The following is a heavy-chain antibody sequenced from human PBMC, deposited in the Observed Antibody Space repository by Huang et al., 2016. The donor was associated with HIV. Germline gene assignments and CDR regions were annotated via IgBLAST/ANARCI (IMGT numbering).Heavy chain of an antibody. CDR2: IDYSWST. CDR3: ARDHHDFWRGYRRMYFFDH. V-gene: IGHV4-59*11. D-gene: IGHD3-3*01. CDR1: GGSISTHY. Sequence: QVQLQESGPGLVKPSETLSLTCTVSGGSISTHYWSWIRQPPGKGLEWIGSIDYSWSTNDSPSLKSRVTIVLDTSKNQCSLRVNSVTAADTAMYYCARDHHDFWRGYRRMYFFDHWGQGTLVTVSS. J-gene: IGHJ4*02.